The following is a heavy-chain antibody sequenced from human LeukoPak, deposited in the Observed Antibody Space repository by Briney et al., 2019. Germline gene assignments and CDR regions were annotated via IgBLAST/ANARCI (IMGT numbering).Heavy chain of an antibody. CDR3: AKGRNYASGSYGDS. CDR2: ISGSGGTT. D-gene: IGHD3-10*01. J-gene: IGHJ4*02. V-gene: IGHV3-23*01. Sequence: GGSLRLSCAASGFTFSSYVMTWVRQAPGRGLEWVSGISGSGGTTYCADSVKGRFSISRDNSKNALYLQLNSLRAEDTAVYYCAKGRNYASGSYGDSWGQGTLVTVSS. CDR1: GFTFSSYV.